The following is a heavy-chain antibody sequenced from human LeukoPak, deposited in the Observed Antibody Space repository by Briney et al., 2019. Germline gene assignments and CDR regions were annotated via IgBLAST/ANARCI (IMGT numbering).Heavy chain of an antibody. V-gene: IGHV4-39*01. J-gene: IGHJ4*02. CDR1: GGSISSSSYY. CDR2: IYYSGST. D-gene: IGHD3-3*01. CDR3: ATQFYTITIFGVVTLYYFDY. Sequence: SETLSLTCTVSGGSISSSSYYWRWIRQPPGKGLEWIGSIYYSGSTYYNPSLKSRVTISVDTSKNQFSLKLSSVTAADTAVYYCATQFYTITIFGVVTLYYFDYWGQGTLVTVSS.